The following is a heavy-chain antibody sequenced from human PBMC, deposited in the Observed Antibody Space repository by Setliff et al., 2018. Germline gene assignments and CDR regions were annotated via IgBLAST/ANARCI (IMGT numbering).Heavy chain of an antibody. V-gene: IGHV4-31*03. CDR3: ARHGGGTPYYYECRGFDS. Sequence: PSETLSLTCTVSGGSITSGGYYWNWIRHLPGKGLKWIGYIDSSGRTYYNPSLKSRIIISADASKNQFSLRLTSVTAADTALYYCARHGGGTPYYYECRGFDSWGQGTQVTVSS. CDR2: IDSSGRT. CDR1: GGSITSGGYY. D-gene: IGHD3-22*01. J-gene: IGHJ4*02.